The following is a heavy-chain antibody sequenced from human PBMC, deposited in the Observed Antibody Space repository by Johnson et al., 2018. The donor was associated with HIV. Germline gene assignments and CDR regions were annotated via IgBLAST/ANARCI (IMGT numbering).Heavy chain of an antibody. CDR2: ISYDGSNK. J-gene: IGHJ3*02. CDR1: GFTFSSYA. CDR3: AKDREGGYSHGYGAFDI. D-gene: IGHD5-18*01. V-gene: IGHV3-30-3*01. Sequence: QVQLVESWGGVVQPGRSLRLSCAASGFTFSSYAMHWVRQAPGKGLEWVAVISYDGSNKYYADSVKGRFNTSRDNSNNTLYLQMNSLRAEDMATYYCAKDREGGYSHGYGAFDIWGQGTMVTVSS.